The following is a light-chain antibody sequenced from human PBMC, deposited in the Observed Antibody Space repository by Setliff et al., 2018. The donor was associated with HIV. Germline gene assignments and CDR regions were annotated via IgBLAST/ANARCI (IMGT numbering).Light chain of an antibody. Sequence: ALAQPASVSGSPGQSITISCTGTSSDVGRYDLVSWYQQHPGKAPKLIIYQATKRPSGVSNRFSGSKSGNTASLTISGLQAEDEADYYCCSNTGSNTYVFGTGTKVTV. CDR2: QAT. CDR1: SSDVGRYDL. CDR3: CSNTGSNTYV. J-gene: IGLJ1*01. V-gene: IGLV2-23*01.